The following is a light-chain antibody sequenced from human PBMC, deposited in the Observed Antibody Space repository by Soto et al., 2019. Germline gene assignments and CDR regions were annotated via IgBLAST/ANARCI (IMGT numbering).Light chain of an antibody. CDR1: QSVGSL. J-gene: IGKJ1*01. CDR3: QQRTNWLWT. CDR2: DAS. Sequence: ESVLTQSPGTLSLSPGERATLSCRASQSVGSLLAWYQHNPGQAPRLLIFDASYRAAGIPARFRGSGSGTDFTLTIDSLEPEDFAVYYCQQRTNWLWTFGPGTKVDIK. V-gene: IGKV3-11*01.